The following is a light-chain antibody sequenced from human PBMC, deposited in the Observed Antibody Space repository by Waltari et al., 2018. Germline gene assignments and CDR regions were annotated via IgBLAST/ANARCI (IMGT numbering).Light chain of an antibody. CDR3: CSYAGSHWV. V-gene: IGLV2-11*01. CDR2: DVS. Sequence: QSALTQPRSVSGSPGQSVTISCTGTSSDVGGYNYVSWYQQHPDKAPKLIIYDVSKRPSGVPDRCSGSKSGNTASLTISGLQAEDEADYYCCSYAGSHWVFGGGTKLTVL. CDR1: SSDVGGYNY. J-gene: IGLJ3*02.